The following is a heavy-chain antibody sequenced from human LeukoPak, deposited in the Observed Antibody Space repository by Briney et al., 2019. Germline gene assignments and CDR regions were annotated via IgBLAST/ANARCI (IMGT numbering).Heavy chain of an antibody. CDR3: ARDARSGWYCYAS. D-gene: IGHD6-19*01. V-gene: IGHV4-59*02. J-gene: IGHJ5*01. CDR2: IYYSGRT. CDR1: GGSVSSYY. Sequence: PSETLSLTCTVSGGSVSSYYWSWIRQPPGKGLEWIGYIYYSGRTNYNPSLKSRVTISVDTSKNQFSLKLSSVTAADTAVYYCARDARSGWYCYASWGQGTLVTVSS.